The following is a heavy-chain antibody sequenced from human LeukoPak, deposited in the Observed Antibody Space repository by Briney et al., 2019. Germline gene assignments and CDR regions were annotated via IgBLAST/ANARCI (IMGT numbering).Heavy chain of an antibody. V-gene: IGHV3-23*01. CDR1: GLTFSTYA. CDR2: ISPGGDRT. D-gene: IGHD2-21*02. Sequence: GGSLRLSCAASGLTFSTYALSWVRQAPGKGLEWVSAISPGGDRTYYADSVTGRFAISRDNSKNTLYFQMNSLRAEDTAVYYCAKSVTADPWGQGTLVTVSS. CDR3: AKSVTADP. J-gene: IGHJ5*02.